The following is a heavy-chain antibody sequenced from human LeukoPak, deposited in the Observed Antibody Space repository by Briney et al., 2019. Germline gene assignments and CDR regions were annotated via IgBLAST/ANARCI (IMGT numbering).Heavy chain of an antibody. CDR1: GFTFSSSG. CDR3: AKVHCSSTSCSNWFDP. Sequence: GGSLRLSCAASGFTFSSSGMHWVRQAPGKGLEWVAFVRDDGSDKYYADSVKGRFTISRDNSKNTLYLQMNSLRAEDTAVYYCAKVHCSSTSCSNWFDPWGQGTLVTVSS. D-gene: IGHD2-2*01. J-gene: IGHJ5*02. CDR2: VRDDGSDK. V-gene: IGHV3-30*02.